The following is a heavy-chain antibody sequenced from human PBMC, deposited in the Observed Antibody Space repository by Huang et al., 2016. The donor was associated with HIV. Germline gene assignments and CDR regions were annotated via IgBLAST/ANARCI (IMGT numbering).Heavy chain of an antibody. CDR1: GGSFSGSY. V-gene: IGHV4-34*01. J-gene: IGHJ6*02. D-gene: IGHD3-9*01. CDR3: ARGAARCFDRGGTRYFGMDV. CDR2: INHRGST. Sequence: QVQLQQWGAGLLRPSETLSLACAVYGGSFSGSYWSWIRQPPGKGLEWLGEINHRGSTNYNPSLESRVSISVDTSKNQFSLKLTSVAAADTAVYYCARGAARCFDRGGTRYFGMDVWGQGTTVTVSS.